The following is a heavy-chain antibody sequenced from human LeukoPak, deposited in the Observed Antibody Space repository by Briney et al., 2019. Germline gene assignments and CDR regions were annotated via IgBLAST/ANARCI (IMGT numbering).Heavy chain of an antibody. D-gene: IGHD6-19*01. V-gene: IGHV3-48*04. CDR3: ARDRQIAVAGNFDY. Sequence: GGSLRLSCAASGFTFSSYSMNWVRQAPGKGLEWVSYISSSSSTIYYADSVKGRFTISRDNAKNSLYLQMNSLRAEDTAVYYCARDRQIAVAGNFDYWGQGTLVTVSS. CDR2: ISSSSSTI. J-gene: IGHJ4*02. CDR1: GFTFSSYS.